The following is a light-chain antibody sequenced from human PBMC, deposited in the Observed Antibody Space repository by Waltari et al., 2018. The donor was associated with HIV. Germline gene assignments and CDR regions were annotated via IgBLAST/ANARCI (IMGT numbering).Light chain of an antibody. CDR2: SNS. Sequence: QSVLTQSPSASWTPGHRVTISRSGGTSHIGSNSVSWYQQVPGTAPQLLMFSNSLRPSWVPDRFSGAKSDTSASLAIRGLQSEDEADYYCATWDDTLDGPVFGGGTRLTVL. CDR1: TSHIGSNS. CDR3: ATWDDTLDGPV. V-gene: IGLV1-44*01. J-gene: IGLJ3*02.